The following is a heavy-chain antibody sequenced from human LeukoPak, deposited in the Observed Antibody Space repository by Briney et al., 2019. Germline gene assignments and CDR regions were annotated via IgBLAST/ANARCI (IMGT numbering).Heavy chain of an antibody. CDR1: GYTFTAYY. J-gene: IGHJ4*02. D-gene: IGHD6-19*01. CDR2: INPNSGGT. CDR3: ATIAVAGTPSKNYFDY. Sequence: ASVKVSSTASGYTFTAYYMHWVRQAPGQGLEWMGWINPNSGGTNYAQKFQGRVTMTRDTSISTAYMELSRLRSDDTAVYYCATIAVAGTPSKNYFDYWGQGTLVTVSS. V-gene: IGHV1-2*02.